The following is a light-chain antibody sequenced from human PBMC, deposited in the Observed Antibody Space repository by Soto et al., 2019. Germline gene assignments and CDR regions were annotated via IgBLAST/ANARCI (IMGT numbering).Light chain of an antibody. J-gene: IGKJ1*01. CDR3: QHYGSSPET. Sequence: EFVLTQSPGTLSLSPGEIATLSCSASQTVRNNYLAWYQQKPGQAPRLLIYDASSRATCIPDRFSGGGSGTDFTLTISRLEPEDFAVYYCQHYGSSPETFGQGTKVDIK. V-gene: IGKV3-20*01. CDR2: DAS. CDR1: QTVRNNY.